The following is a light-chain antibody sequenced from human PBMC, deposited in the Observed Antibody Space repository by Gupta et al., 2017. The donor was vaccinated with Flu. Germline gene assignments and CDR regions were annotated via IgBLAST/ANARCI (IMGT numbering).Light chain of an antibody. V-gene: IGKV3-20*01. Sequence: EVVLTQSPTTLSLSPGDRATLSCRASQSISSGYIAWYQQKFGQAPRLLIYDAFNRATGIPDRFSGSGSGTDFTLTISRLEPEEFAVYYCQHYHNTPYTFGQGTKVEI. CDR2: DAF. CDR3: QHYHNTPYT. J-gene: IGKJ1*01. CDR1: QSISSGY.